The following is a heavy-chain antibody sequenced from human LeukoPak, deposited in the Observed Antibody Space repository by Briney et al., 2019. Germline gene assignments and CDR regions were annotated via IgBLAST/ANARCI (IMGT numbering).Heavy chain of an antibody. CDR3: ARDVLAAGSLFDY. CDR1: GFTFSSYW. CDR2: IKQDGSEK. V-gene: IGHV3-7*01. D-gene: IGHD6-19*01. J-gene: IGHJ4*02. Sequence: GGSLRLSCAASGFTFSSYWMSWVRQAPGKGLEWVANIKQDGSEKYYVDSVKGRFTISRDNAKNSLYLQMNSLRAEDTAVYYCARDVLAAGSLFDYWGQGTLVTVSS.